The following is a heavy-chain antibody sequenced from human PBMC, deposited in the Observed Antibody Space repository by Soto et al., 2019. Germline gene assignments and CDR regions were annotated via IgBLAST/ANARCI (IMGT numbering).Heavy chain of an antibody. CDR1: GYTLTELS. J-gene: IGHJ6*02. CDR2: FDPEDGET. V-gene: IGHV1-24*01. D-gene: IGHD1-26*01. Sequence: ASVKVSCKVSGYTLTELSMHWVRQAPGKGLEWMGGFDPEDGETIYAQKFQGRVTMTEDTSTDTAYMELSSLRSEDTAVYYCATDFSGSRDYYYYGMDVWDQGTTVTVS. CDR3: ATDFSGSRDYYYYGMDV.